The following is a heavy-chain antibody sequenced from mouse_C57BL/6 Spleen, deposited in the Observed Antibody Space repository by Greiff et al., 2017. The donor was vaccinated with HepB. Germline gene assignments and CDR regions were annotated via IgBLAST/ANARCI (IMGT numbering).Heavy chain of an antibody. CDR1: GYTFTSYW. V-gene: IGHV1-69*01. CDR3: ARTSNPRGYFDY. CDR2: IDPSDSYT. Sequence: QVHVKQPGAELVMPGASVKLSCKASGYTFTSYWMHWVKQRPGQGLEWIGEIDPSDSYTNYNQKFKGKSTLTVDKSSSTAYMQLSSLTSEDSAVYYCARTSNPRGYFDYWGQGTTLTVSS. J-gene: IGHJ2*01. D-gene: IGHD2-5*01.